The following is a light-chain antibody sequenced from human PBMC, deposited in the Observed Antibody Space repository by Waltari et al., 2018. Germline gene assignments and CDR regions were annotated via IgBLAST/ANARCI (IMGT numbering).Light chain of an antibody. V-gene: IGKV3-20*01. CDR3: QHHVSLPAT. Sequence: EIVLTQSPGPLSLSPGERATLPCRASQSVRRYLAWYQQKPGQAPRLLIYGASTRATGIPEMFSGSWSGKVFSLTISRLESEDFAVYFCQHHVSLPATFGQGTKVEIK. CDR2: GAS. CDR1: QSVRRY. J-gene: IGKJ1*01.